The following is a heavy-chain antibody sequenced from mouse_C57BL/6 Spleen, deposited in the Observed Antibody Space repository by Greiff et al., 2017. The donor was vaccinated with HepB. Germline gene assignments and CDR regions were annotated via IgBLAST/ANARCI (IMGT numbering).Heavy chain of an antibody. D-gene: IGHD3-1*01. CDR3: AREGLY. J-gene: IGHJ2*01. Sequence: VKLVESGPALVKPGASVKISCKASGYSFTSYYIPWVKQRPGPGLEWIGWIYPGSGNTKYNEKFKGKATLTADTSSSTAYMQLSSLTSEDSAVYYCAREGLYWGQGTTLTVSS. V-gene: IGHV1-66*01. CDR2: IYPGSGNT. CDR1: GYSFTSYY.